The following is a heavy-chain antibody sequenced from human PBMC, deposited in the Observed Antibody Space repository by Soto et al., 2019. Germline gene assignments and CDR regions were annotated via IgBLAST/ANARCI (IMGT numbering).Heavy chain of an antibody. CDR3: ATRSRMGATLYFFDY. CDR1: VFNFNIYA. CDR2: ISATGGST. J-gene: IGHJ4*02. V-gene: IGHV3-23*01. D-gene: IGHD1-26*01. Sequence: GGSLRLSCAASVFNFNIYAMSWVRQAPGKELDWVSTISATGGSTYYAGSVKGRFTISRDNSKNTLFLQMDSLRAEDTAVYYCATRSRMGATLYFFDYWGQGTLVTVSS.